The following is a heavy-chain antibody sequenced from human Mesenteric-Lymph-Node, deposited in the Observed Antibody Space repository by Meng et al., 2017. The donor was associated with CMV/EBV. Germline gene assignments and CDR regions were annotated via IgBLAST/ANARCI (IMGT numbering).Heavy chain of an antibody. J-gene: IGHJ4*02. V-gene: IGHV4-31*02. CDR3: ARGSYSWNYLDF. CDR2: VYYSGGS. D-gene: IGHD2-21*01. CDR1: GDSFSSGGYY. Sequence: VSGDSFSSGGYYWGWIRQHPGKGLEWIGYVYYSGGSLYNPSLKSRVTISVDTSKDQFSLKLSSVTAADTAFYYCARGSYSWNYLDFWGQGALVTVSS.